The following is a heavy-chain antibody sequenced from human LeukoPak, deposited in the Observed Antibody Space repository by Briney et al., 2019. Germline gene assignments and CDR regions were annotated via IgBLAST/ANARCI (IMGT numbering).Heavy chain of an antibody. J-gene: IGHJ4*02. Sequence: GASVKVSCKASGYTFTNNYLHWVRQAPGLGLEWMGMIYPRDGSTSYAQNFQGRVTVTRDTSTTTVHMELRGLRSEDTAVYYCARDQEGFDYWGQGTVVTVSS. CDR2: IYPRDGST. CDR3: ARDQEGFDY. V-gene: IGHV1-46*01. CDR1: GYTFTNNY.